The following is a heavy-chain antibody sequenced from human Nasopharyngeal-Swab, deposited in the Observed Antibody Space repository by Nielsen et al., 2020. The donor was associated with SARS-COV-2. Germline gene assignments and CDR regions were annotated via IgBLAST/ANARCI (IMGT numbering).Heavy chain of an antibody. CDR2: ISYDGSNK. V-gene: IGHV3-30-3*01. D-gene: IGHD3-3*01. J-gene: IGHJ4*02. CDR1: GFTFSSYA. CDR3: ATPSPQGYDFWSGYGS. Sequence: GGSLRLSCAASGFTFSSYAMHWVRQAPGKGLEWVAVISYDGSNKYYADSVKGRFTISRDNSKNTLYLQMNSLRAEDTAVYYCATPSPQGYDFWSGYGSWSQGTLVTVSS.